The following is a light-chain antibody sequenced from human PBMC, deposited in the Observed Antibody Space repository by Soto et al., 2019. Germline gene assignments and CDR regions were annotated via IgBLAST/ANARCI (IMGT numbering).Light chain of an antibody. Sequence: EIVLTQSPATLSLSPGERATLSCRASQSVSSYLAWYQQKPGQAPRLLIYDASNRATGIPARFSGSGSGTDCALTISGVEPEDCAVYYCQQRSNWPPWTFGQGTKVEIK. CDR1: QSVSSY. V-gene: IGKV3-11*01. CDR3: QQRSNWPPWT. CDR2: DAS. J-gene: IGKJ1*01.